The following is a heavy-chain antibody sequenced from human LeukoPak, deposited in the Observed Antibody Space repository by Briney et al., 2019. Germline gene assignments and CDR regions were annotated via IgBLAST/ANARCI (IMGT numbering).Heavy chain of an antibody. CDR3: AKKYSTGLDP. CDR1: GFTFNSYA. CDR2: NSGSGGST. V-gene: IGHV3-23*01. J-gene: IGHJ5*02. Sequence: GGSLRLSCAASGFTFNSYALSWVRQAPGKGLEWVSDNSGSGGSTYYADSVKGRFTISRDNSKNTLYLQMNSLRAEDTAVYYCAKKYSTGLDPWGQGTLVTVSS. D-gene: IGHD1-26*01.